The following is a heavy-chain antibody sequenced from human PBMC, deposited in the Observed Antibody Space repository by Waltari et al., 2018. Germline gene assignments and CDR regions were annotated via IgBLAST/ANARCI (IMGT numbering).Heavy chain of an antibody. D-gene: IGHD2-2*01. CDR2: INHSGSI. V-gene: IGHV4-34*01. Sequence: QVQLQQWGAGLLKPSETLSLTCAVYGGSFSGYYGSWIRQPPGKGLEWIGEINHSGSINYNPSLKSRVTMSVDTSRNQFSLRLSSVTAADTAVYYCARGKESRYQLLRSGFDIWGQRTMVTVSS. CDR3: ARGKESRYQLLRSGFDI. CDR1: GGSFSGYY. J-gene: IGHJ3*02.